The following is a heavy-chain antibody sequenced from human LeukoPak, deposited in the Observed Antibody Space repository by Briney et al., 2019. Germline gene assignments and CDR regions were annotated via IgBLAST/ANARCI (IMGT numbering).Heavy chain of an antibody. CDR1: GYTFTGYY. CDR3: ARAYGSGSYFAFDI. J-gene: IGHJ3*02. Sequence: ASVKVSCKASGYTFTGYYMHWVRQAPGQGLEWMGRVNPNSGGTNSAQKFRGRVTMTRDTSITTAYMELSSLRSDDTAVYYCARAYGSGSYFAFDIWGQGTMVTVSS. D-gene: IGHD3-10*01. V-gene: IGHV1-2*06. CDR2: VNPNSGGT.